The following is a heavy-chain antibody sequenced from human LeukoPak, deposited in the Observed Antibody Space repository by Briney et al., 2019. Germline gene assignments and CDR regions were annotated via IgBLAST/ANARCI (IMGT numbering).Heavy chain of an antibody. J-gene: IGHJ4*02. Sequence: PSETLSLTCTVSGGSISSYYWSWIRQPPGKGLEWVGYINYSGSTNYNPSLKSRVTISVDTSRNQFSLKLSSVTAADTAVYYCARATRRDGYNLDDWGQGTLVTVPS. CDR2: INYSGST. CDR3: ARATRRDGYNLDD. D-gene: IGHD5-24*01. CDR1: GGSISSYY. V-gene: IGHV4-59*01.